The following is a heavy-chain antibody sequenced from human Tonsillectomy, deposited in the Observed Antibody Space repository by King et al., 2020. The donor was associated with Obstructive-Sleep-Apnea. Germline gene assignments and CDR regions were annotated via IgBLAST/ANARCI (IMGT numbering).Heavy chain of an antibody. D-gene: IGHD3-22*01. Sequence: VQLVESGGALVQPGGSLRLSCAASGFTFRSYAMSWVRQAPGKGLEWVSAIGASGGSTYYTDSVKGRFTISRDNSKNTLYLQMNSLRAEDTAEYYCAKEFSMIVGKGWFDPWGQGTLVTVSS. V-gene: IGHV3-23*04. CDR1: GFTFRSYA. CDR2: IGASGGST. J-gene: IGHJ5*02. CDR3: AKEFSMIVGKGWFDP.